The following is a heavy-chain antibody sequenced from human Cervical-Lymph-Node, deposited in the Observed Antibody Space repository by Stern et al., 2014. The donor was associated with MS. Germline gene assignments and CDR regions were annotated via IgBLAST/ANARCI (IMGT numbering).Heavy chain of an antibody. CDR3: ARGMVEGWYYYGMDV. J-gene: IGHJ6*02. CDR2: ISSSSSTI. Sequence: DVQLVESGGGLVQPGGSLRLSCAASGFTFSSYGMNWVRQAPGKGLGWVSYISSSSSTIYYADSVKGRFTISRDNAKNSLYLQMNSLRDEDTAVYYCARGMVEGWYYYGMDVWGQGTTVTVSS. CDR1: GFTFSSYG. V-gene: IGHV3-48*02. D-gene: IGHD2-15*01.